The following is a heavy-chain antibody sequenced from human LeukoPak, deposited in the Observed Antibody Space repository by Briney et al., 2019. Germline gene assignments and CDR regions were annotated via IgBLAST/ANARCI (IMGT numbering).Heavy chain of an antibody. D-gene: IGHD3-22*01. Sequence: PSETLSLTCTVSAGSISSSDYYWGWIRQSPGKGLEWIGRISYSGNTYYNPSLKSRVTISVDTSKNHFSLRLSSVTAADTAVYYCARLTHSYYSDTSGYSPYYYMDVWGKGTRVTVSS. CDR1: AGSISSSDYY. CDR2: ISYSGNT. V-gene: IGHV4-39*02. J-gene: IGHJ6*03. CDR3: ARLTHSYYSDTSGYSPYYYMDV.